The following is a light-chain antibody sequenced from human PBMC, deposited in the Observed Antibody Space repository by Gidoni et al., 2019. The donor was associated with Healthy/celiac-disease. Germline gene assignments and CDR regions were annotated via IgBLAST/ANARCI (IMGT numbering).Light chain of an antibody. Sequence: DIQMTQSPSSLSASVGDRVTITCQASQDISNYLNWYQQKPGKAPKLLIYDASNLETGVPSRFSGSGSGTDFTFTISSLQPEDIATYYCQQYDNLPPQLTFGGXTKVEIK. CDR1: QDISNY. V-gene: IGKV1-33*01. CDR3: QQYDNLPPQLT. J-gene: IGKJ4*01. CDR2: DAS.